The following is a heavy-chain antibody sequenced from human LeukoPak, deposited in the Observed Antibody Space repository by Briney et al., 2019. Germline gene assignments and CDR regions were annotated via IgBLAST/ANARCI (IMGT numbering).Heavy chain of an antibody. CDR1: GYSISSGYY. CDR3: ARGDIPDY. D-gene: IGHD2-21*01. J-gene: IGHJ4*02. V-gene: IGHV4-38-2*01. CDR2: IFHSGKT. Sequence: PSETLPLTCAVSGYSISSGYYWGWIRQSPEKGLEWIGSIFHSGKTYYNLSLKSQVTISVDTSKNQFSLKLTSVTAADTAVYYCARGDIPDYWGQGTLVTVSS.